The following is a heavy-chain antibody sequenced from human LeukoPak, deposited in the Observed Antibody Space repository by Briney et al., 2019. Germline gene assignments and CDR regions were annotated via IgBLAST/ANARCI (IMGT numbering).Heavy chain of an antibody. CDR1: GGSFSGYY. V-gene: IGHV4-39*01. CDR3: ARQTGSGLFILP. CDR2: IYYSGNT. Sequence: SETLSLTCAVYGGSFSGYYWGWIRQPPGKGLEWIGSIYYSGNTYYNASLKSQVSISIDTSKNRFSLKLTSVTAADTAVYYCARQTGSGLFILPGGQGTLVTVSS. J-gene: IGHJ4*02. D-gene: IGHD3/OR15-3a*01.